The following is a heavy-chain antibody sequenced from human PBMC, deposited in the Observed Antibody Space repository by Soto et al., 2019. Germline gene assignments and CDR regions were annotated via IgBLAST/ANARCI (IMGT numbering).Heavy chain of an antibody. V-gene: IGHV1-8*01. D-gene: IGHD6-6*01. CDR3: AGRGLSSSSTFRYYYYGMDV. J-gene: IGHJ6*02. CDR1: GYTFTSYD. CDR2: MNPNSGNT. Sequence: GASVKVSCKASGYTFTSYDINWVRQATGQGLEWMGWMNPNSGNTGYAQKFQGRVTMTRNTSISTAYMELSSLRSEDTAVYYCAGRGLSSSSTFRYYYYGMDVWGQGTTVTVSS.